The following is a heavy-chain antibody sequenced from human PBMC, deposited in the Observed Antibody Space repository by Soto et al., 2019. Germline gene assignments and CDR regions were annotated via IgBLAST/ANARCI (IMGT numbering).Heavy chain of an antibody. J-gene: IGHJ5*02. D-gene: IGHD1-26*01. CDR1: GFIFSDYA. CDR2: ILFDGNKK. CDR3: AKEASQTSSGSYLSS. V-gene: IGHV3-30*18. Sequence: QVQLVESGGGVVRPGRSLRLSCSASGFIFSDYAMHWVRQAPGKGMEWVAVILFDGNKKYYADDVKGRFTISRDNPKNTLYLQMNSLSAEDTAVYYCAKEASQTSSGSYLSSWGQGSLVTVSS.